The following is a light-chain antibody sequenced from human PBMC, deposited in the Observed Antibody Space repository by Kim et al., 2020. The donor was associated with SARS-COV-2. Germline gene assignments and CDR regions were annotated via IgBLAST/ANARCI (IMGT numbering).Light chain of an antibody. Sequence: LTPRERAKHSCRASQSVSSSYLAWYQQKPGQAPRLLNYGASSRATGIPDRFSGSGSGTDFTLTISRLEPEDFAVYYCKQYGSSPYTFGQVNELEI. J-gene: IGKJ2*01. CDR1: QSVSSSY. CDR2: GAS. CDR3: KQYGSSPYT. V-gene: IGKV3-20*01.